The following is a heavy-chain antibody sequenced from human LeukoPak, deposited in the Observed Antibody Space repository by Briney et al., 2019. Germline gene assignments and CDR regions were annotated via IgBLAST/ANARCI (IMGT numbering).Heavy chain of an antibody. CDR2: ISGSGDST. V-gene: IGHV3-23*01. CDR1: GFTFSSYA. Sequence: GGSLRLSCAASGFTFSSYAMSWVRQAPGKGLEWVSVISGSGDSTYYADSVKGRFTISRDNSKNTLYLQMNSLRAEDAAVYYCAKETTYSFVDYWGQGTLVTVSS. J-gene: IGHJ4*02. CDR3: AKETTYSFVDY. D-gene: IGHD1-1*01.